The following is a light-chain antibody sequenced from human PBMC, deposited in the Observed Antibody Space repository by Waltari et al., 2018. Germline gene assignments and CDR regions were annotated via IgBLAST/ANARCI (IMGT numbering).Light chain of an antibody. CDR1: TIDVGGYIY. CDR3: CSFAGTYTWV. Sequence: SALTQPRSVSGSPGQSVTISCTGTTIDVGGYIYVSWYQHHPGKALKLMIFDVTQRPSGVPDRFSGSKSANTASLTISGLQAEDEADYYCCSFAGTYTWVFGGGTKVTVL. J-gene: IGLJ3*02. CDR2: DVT. V-gene: IGLV2-11*01.